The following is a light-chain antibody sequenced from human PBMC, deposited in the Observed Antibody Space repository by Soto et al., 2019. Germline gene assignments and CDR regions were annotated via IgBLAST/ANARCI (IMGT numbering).Light chain of an antibody. CDR2: GAS. V-gene: IGKV3-15*01. J-gene: IGKJ1*01. CDR1: QGVSTF. CDR3: QQYNSWPGT. Sequence: PGERATLSRRASQGVSTFLAWYQQLPGQAPRLLIYGASTGATGIPARFSGSGSGTEFTLTISSLQSGDFAVYYCQQYNSWPGTFGQGTKVDIK.